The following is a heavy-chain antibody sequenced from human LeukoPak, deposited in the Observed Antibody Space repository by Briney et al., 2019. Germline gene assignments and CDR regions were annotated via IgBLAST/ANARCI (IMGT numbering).Heavy chain of an antibody. Sequence: SVKVSCKASGGTFSSYAISWVRQAPGQGLEWMGRIIPILGIANYAQKFQGRVTITADKSTSTAYMELSSLRSEDTAVYYCAIRGKYYYDSSGSLDYWGEGTLVTVSS. CDR2: IIPILGIA. V-gene: IGHV1-69*04. CDR1: GGTFSSYA. CDR3: AIRGKYYYDSSGSLDY. D-gene: IGHD3-22*01. J-gene: IGHJ4*02.